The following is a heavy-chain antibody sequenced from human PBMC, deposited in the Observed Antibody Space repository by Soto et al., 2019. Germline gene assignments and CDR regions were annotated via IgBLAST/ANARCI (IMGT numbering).Heavy chain of an antibody. CDR1: GYTFTGYY. CDR2: INPNSGGT. J-gene: IGHJ1*01. V-gene: IGHV1-2*04. D-gene: IGHD6-13*01. Sequence: ASVKVSCKASGYTFTGYYMHWVRQAPGQGLEWMGWINPNSGGTNYAQKFQGWVTMTRDTSISTAYMELSRLRSDNTAVYYCAIAAAGTVNFQHWGQGTLVTVSS. CDR3: AIAAAGTVNFQH.